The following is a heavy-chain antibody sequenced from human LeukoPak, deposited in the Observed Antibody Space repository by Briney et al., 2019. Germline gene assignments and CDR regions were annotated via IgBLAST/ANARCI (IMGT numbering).Heavy chain of an antibody. CDR3: ARGGSGSYYYYYYYMDV. Sequence: GRSLRLSCAASGFTFSSHAMHWVRQAPGKGLERVAITSYDGSNKYYADSVKGRFTISKDNSKNTLYLQMNSLRPEDMGVYYCARGGSGSYYYYYYYMDVWGKGTTVTVSS. J-gene: IGHJ6*03. CDR2: TSYDGSNK. D-gene: IGHD3-10*01. CDR1: GFTFSSHA. V-gene: IGHV3-30*01.